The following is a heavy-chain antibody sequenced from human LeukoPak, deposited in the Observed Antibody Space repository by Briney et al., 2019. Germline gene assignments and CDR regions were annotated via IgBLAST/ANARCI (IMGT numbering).Heavy chain of an antibody. CDR2: INPNSGGT. CDR3: ARDSAVDTAIEFDY. D-gene: IGHD5-18*01. CDR1: GYSFTDSY. Sequence: GASVKVSCKASGYSFTDSYMHWVRQAPGQGLEWMGWINPNSGGTKYAQKFQGRVTMTRDTSISTAYMELSRLRSDDTAVYYCARDSAVDTAIEFDYWGQGTLVTVSS. V-gene: IGHV1-2*02. J-gene: IGHJ4*02.